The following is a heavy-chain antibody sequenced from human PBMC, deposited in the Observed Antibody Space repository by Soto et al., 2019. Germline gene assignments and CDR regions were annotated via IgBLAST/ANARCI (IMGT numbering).Heavy chain of an antibody. CDR1: GFTFSSYD. V-gene: IGHV3-13*04. CDR2: IGTAGDT. CDR3: ARGISEKRAGSAGAFDI. D-gene: IGHD6-13*01. Sequence: EVQLVESGGGLVQPGGSLRLSCAASGFTFSSYDMHWVRQATGKGLEWVSAIGTAGDTYYPGSVKGRFTISRENAKTSLYLQMNSLRAGDTAVYYCARGISEKRAGSAGAFDIWGQGTMVTVSS. J-gene: IGHJ3*02.